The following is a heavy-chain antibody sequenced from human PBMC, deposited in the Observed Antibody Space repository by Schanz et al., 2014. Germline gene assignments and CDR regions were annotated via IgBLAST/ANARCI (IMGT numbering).Heavy chain of an antibody. CDR1: GGTFNSYR. Sequence: QVQLVQSGAEVKKPGSSVKVSCQTPGGTFNSYRISWLRQGPGQGLEWMGRIIPVIHRPDYAQKFRGRVTITADTSTSTASMELTSLTSDDTAIYFCARESSGIFPGDYFDYWGQGTLVTVSS. CDR3: ARESSGIFPGDYFDY. CDR2: IIPVIHRP. V-gene: IGHV1-69*04. J-gene: IGHJ4*02. D-gene: IGHD6-19*01.